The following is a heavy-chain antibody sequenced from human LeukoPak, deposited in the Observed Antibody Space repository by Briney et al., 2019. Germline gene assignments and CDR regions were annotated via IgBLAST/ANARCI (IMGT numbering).Heavy chain of an antibody. V-gene: IGHV1-8*01. CDR2: MNPNSGNT. D-gene: IGHD2-8*01. Sequence: ASVKVSCKASGYTFTSYDINWVRQATGQGLEWMGWMNPNSGNTGYAQKFQGRVTMTRNTSISTAYMELSSPRSEDTAVYYCARGNGGSRDYYYYYMDVWGKGTTVTVSS. J-gene: IGHJ6*03. CDR3: ARGNGGSRDYYYYYMDV. CDR1: GYTFTSYD.